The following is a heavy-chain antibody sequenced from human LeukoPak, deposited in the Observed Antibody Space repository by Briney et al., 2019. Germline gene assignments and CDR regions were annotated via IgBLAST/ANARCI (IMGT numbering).Heavy chain of an antibody. J-gene: IGHJ4*02. V-gene: IGHV1-8*01. CDR2: MNANRGNT. CDR1: GYTFTSYD. D-gene: IGHD5-12*01. CDR3: ARSGGYHPLGY. Sequence: ASVKVSCKASGYTFTSYDINWVRQAPGQGLEWMGWMNANRGNTGYAQKFQGRVTMTRDTSTSTAYMEVSSLRSEDTAVYYCARSGGYHPLGYWGQGTLVTVSS.